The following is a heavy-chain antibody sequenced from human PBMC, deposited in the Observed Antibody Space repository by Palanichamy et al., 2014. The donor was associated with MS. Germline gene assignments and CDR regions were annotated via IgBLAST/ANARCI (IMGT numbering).Heavy chain of an antibody. D-gene: IGHD1-26*01. Sequence: EVHLVESGGVLVQPGGSLRISCEASGFTFSNFWMTWVRQAPGKGLELVTNIKGDGSQKYYMDSVKGRFTVSRDNAKNSLYLQMNSLRADDTAVYYCARDRGSATTLDYWGQGTLVTVSS. V-gene: IGHV3-7*03. J-gene: IGHJ4*02. CDR2: IKGDGSQK. CDR1: GFTFSNFW. CDR3: ARDRGSATTLDY.